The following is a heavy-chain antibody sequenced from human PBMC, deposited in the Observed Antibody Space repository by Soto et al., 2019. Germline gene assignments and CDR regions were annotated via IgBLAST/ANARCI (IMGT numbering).Heavy chain of an antibody. CDR1: GFTFSNAW. CDR2: IKSKTDGGTT. V-gene: IGHV3-15*07. D-gene: IGHD3-3*01. Sequence: GGSLRLSCASSGFTFSNAWINWVRQAPGKGLEWVGRIKSKTDGGTTDFAAPVKGRFAISRDDSKNMVYLQMNSLKTENEAVYYCTTDSIIPSVISCFHYWGHGTLGT. CDR3: TTDSIIPSVISCFHY. J-gene: IGHJ4*03.